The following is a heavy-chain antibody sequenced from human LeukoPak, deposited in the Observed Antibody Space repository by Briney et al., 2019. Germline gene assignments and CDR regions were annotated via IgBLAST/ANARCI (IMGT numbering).Heavy chain of an antibody. Sequence: ASVKVSCKASGYTFTSYYIHWVRQAPGQGLEWMGIINPSGGSTSYAQKFQGRVTMTRDTSTSTIYMELSNLRSEDTAVYYCARATYYYEVDYWGQGSLVTASS. V-gene: IGHV1-46*01. CDR1: GYTFTSYY. CDR2: INPSGGST. CDR3: ARATYYYEVDY. D-gene: IGHD3-22*01. J-gene: IGHJ4*02.